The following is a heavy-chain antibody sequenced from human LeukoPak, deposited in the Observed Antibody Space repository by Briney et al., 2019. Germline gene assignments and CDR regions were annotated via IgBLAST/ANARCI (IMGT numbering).Heavy chain of an antibody. CDR1: GYTFTSYD. Sequence: ASVKVSCKASGYTFTSYDINWVRQATGQGLEWMGWMNPNSGNTGYAQKFQGRVTMTRNTSISTAYMELSSLRSEDTAVYYCARSSEYCSSTSCPFDYWGQGTLVTVSS. D-gene: IGHD2-2*01. CDR3: ARSSEYCSSTSCPFDY. V-gene: IGHV1-8*01. J-gene: IGHJ4*02. CDR2: MNPNSGNT.